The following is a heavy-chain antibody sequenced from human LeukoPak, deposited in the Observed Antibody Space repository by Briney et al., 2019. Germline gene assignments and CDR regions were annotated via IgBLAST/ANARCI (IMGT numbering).Heavy chain of an antibody. CDR3: ARDRSSSHHYYYGMDF. CDR2: MYYSGST. CDR1: GGSIRSYY. V-gene: IGHV4-59*01. J-gene: IGHJ6*02. Sequence: SETLSLTCTVSGGSIRSYYWSWIRQPPGRGLEWIGCMYYSGSTNYNPSLKSRVTISVDTSKNQFSLKLSSMTAADTAVYYCARDRSSSHHYYYGMDFWGQGTTVTVSS. D-gene: IGHD6-6*01.